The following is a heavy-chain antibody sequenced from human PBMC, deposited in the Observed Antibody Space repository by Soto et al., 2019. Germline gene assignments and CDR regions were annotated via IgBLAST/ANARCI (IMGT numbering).Heavy chain of an antibody. D-gene: IGHD3-3*01. CDR3: AKVQTYYDFGRGYLAHNWFDP. J-gene: IGHJ5*02. V-gene: IGHV3-23*01. CDR2: ISGSGGST. Sequence: GGSLRLSCAASGFTFSSYAMSWVRQAPGKGLEWVSAISGSGGSTYYADSVKGRFTISRDNSKNTLYLQMNSLRAEDTAVYYCAKVQTYYDFGRGYLAHNWFDPWGQGTLVTVSS. CDR1: GFTFSSYA.